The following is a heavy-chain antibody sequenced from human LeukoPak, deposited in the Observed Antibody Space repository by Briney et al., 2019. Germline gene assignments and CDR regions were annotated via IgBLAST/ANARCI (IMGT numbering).Heavy chain of an antibody. CDR2: IYYSGST. CDR3: ARGSSWQASFDY. J-gene: IGHJ4*02. D-gene: IGHD6-13*01. V-gene: IGHV4-31*03. Sequence: SETLSLPCTVSGGPISSGGYYWSWIPQHPGKGLEWIGYIYYSGSTYYNPSLKSRVTISVDTSKNQFSLKLSSVTAADTAVYYCARGSSWQASFDYWGQGTLVTVSS. CDR1: GGPISSGGYY.